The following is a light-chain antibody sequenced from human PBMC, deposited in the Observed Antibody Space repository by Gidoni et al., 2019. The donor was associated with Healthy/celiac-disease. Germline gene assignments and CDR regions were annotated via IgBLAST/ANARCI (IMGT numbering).Light chain of an antibody. CDR1: QSVSSSY. Sequence: DIVLTQSPGTLSLSPGERATLSCRASQSVSSSYVAWYQQQPGQAPRLLIYGASSRATGIPDRFSGSGSGTDFTLTSSRLEPEDFAVYYCQQYGSSPWTFXXXTKVEIK. CDR3: QQYGSSPWT. J-gene: IGKJ1*01. V-gene: IGKV3-20*01. CDR2: GAS.